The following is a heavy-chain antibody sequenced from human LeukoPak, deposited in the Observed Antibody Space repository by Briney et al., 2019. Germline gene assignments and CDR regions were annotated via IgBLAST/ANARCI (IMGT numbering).Heavy chain of an antibody. CDR3: AREVRGPRDYYYYGMDV. CDR1: GGTFSSYA. CDR2: IIPIFGTA. J-gene: IGHJ6*02. Sequence: SVKVSCKASGGTFSSYAISWVRQAPGQGLEWMGGIIPIFGTANYAQKFQGRVTITADESTSTAYMELSSLRSEDTAVYYCAREVRGPRDYYYYGMDVWGQGTTVTVSS. D-gene: IGHD3-10*01. V-gene: IGHV1-69*13.